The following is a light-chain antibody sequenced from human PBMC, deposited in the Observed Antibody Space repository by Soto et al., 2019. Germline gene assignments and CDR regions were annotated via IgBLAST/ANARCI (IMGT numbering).Light chain of an antibody. CDR1: SGHSSYG. CDR3: QTWDSGTRV. V-gene: IGLV4-69*01. Sequence: HLVLTQSPSASASLGASVKLTCTLSSGHSSYGIAWHQQQPEKGPRYLMKVNSDGSHSKGDGIPDRFSGSSSGAERYLTISSLQSEDEADYYCQTWDSGTRVFGGGTKLTVL. CDR2: VNSDGSH. J-gene: IGLJ2*01.